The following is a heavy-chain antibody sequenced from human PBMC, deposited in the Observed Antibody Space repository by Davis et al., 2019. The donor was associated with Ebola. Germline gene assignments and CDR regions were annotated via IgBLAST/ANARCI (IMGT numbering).Heavy chain of an antibody. CDR2: ISSSSSYI. Sequence: GESLKISCAASGFTFSSYSMNWVRQAPGKGLEWVSSISSSSSYIYYADSVKGRFTISRDNAKNSLYLQMNSLGAEDTAVYYCARLGPPYYYGSGSTVDYWGQGTLVTVSS. CDR1: GFTFSSYS. J-gene: IGHJ4*02. V-gene: IGHV3-21*01. D-gene: IGHD3-10*01. CDR3: ARLGPPYYYGSGSTVDY.